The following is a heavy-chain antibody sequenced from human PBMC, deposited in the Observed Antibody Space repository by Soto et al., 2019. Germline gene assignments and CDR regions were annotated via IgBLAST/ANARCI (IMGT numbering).Heavy chain of an antibody. V-gene: IGHV3-23*01. CDR2: IGGSGGTT. CDR3: AKDRTNLLGYCSTASCPDAFDF. CDR1: GFTFSSYA. J-gene: IGHJ3*01. Sequence: AAGFTFSSYAMSWVRQAPGKGLEWVSGIGGSGGTTYYADFVKGRFTISRDNSKNTVYLQVSSLRAEDTAVYYCAKDRTNLLGYCSTASCPDAFDFWGQGTMVTVSS. D-gene: IGHD2-2*01.